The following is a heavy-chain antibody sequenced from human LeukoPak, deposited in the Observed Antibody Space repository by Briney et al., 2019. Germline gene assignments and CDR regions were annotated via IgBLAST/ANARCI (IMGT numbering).Heavy chain of an antibody. CDR3: ARHRIARYYDILTGAFDI. Sequence: SETLSLTCTVSGGSISSSSYYWGWIRQPPGKGLEWIGSIYYSGSTYYNPSLKSPVTISVDTSKNQFSLKLSSVTAADTAVYYCARHRIARYYDILTGAFDIWGQGTMVTVSS. V-gene: IGHV4-39*01. CDR2: IYYSGST. D-gene: IGHD3-9*01. J-gene: IGHJ3*02. CDR1: GGSISSSSYY.